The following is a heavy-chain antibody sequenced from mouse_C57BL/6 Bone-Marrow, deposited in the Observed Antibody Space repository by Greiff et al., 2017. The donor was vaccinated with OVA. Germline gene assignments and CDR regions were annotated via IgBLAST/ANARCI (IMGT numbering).Heavy chain of an antibody. Sequence: QVQLQQPGAELVKPGASVKLSCKASGYTFTSYWMQWVKQRPGQGLEWIGEIDPSDSYTNYNQKFKGKATLTVDTSSSTAYMQLSSLTSEDSAVYYCAWGLRYLWYFDVWGTGTTVTVSS. CDR3: AWGLRYLWYFDV. V-gene: IGHV1-50*01. J-gene: IGHJ1*03. CDR1: GYTFTSYW. D-gene: IGHD1-1*01. CDR2: IDPSDSYT.